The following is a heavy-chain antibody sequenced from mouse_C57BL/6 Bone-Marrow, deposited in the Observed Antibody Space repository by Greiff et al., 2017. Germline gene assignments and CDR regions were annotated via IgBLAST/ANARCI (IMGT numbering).Heavy chain of an antibody. J-gene: IGHJ2*01. CDR2: IDPSDSYT. CDR1: GYTFTSYW. D-gene: IGHD2-5*01. Sequence: VQLQQPGAELVMPGASVKLSCKASGYTFTSYWTHWVKQRPGQGLEWIGEIDPSDSYTNYNQKFKGKSTLTVDKSSSTAYMQLSSLTSEDSAVYYCARRSNPYYFDYWGQGTTLTVSS. V-gene: IGHV1-69*01. CDR3: ARRSNPYYFDY.